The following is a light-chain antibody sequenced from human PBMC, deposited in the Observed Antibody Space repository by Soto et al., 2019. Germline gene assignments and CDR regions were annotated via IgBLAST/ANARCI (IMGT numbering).Light chain of an antibody. J-gene: IGKJ5*01. V-gene: IGKV1-9*01. CDR3: QQLNSYPLIT. Sequence: DIQLTQSPSFLSASVGDRVTITCRASQGISSYLAWYQQKPGKAPKLLIYAASTLQSGGPSRFSGSGSGTEFTLTISSLQPEDFATYYCQQLNSYPLITFGQGTRLEI. CDR2: AAS. CDR1: QGISSY.